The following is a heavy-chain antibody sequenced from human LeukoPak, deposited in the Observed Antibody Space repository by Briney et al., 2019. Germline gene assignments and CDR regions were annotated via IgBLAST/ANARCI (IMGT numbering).Heavy chain of an antibody. Sequence: PGESLKISCKGSGYSFTSYWIGWVRQMPGKGLEWMGIIYPGDSDTRYSPSFQGQVTISADKSISTAYLQWSSLKASDTATYYCARAGYYDGSGQYYFDYWGQGTLVTVSS. V-gene: IGHV5-51*03. CDR1: GYSFTSYW. J-gene: IGHJ4*02. CDR3: ARAGYYDGSGQYYFDY. CDR2: IYPGDSDT. D-gene: IGHD3-22*01.